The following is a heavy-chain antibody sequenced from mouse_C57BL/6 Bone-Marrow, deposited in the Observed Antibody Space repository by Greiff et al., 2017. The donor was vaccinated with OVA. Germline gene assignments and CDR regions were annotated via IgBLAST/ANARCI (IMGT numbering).Heavy chain of an antibody. V-gene: IGHV1-81*01. CDR2: IYPRSGNT. CDR3: ARPGYYGSGYGY. J-gene: IGHJ2*01. CDR1: GYTFTSYG. D-gene: IGHD1-1*01. Sequence: VMLVESGAELARPGASVKLSCKASGYTFTSYGISWVKQRTGQGLEWIGEIYPRSGNTYYNEKFKGKATLTADKSSSTAYMELRSLTSEDSAVYFCARPGYYGSGYGYWGQGTTLTVSS.